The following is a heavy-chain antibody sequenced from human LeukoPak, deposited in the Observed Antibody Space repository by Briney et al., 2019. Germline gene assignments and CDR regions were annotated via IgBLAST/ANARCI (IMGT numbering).Heavy chain of an antibody. CDR3: ARQRHYDILTGYRSYYFDY. CDR2: IYYSGST. J-gene: IGHJ4*02. CDR1: GGSISSYY. V-gene: IGHV4-59*08. D-gene: IGHD3-9*01. Sequence: SETLSLTCTVSGGSISSYYWSWIRQPPGKGLEWTGYIYYSGSTNYNPSLKSRVTISVDTSKNQFSLKLSSVTAADTAVYYCARQRHYDILTGYRSYYFDYWGQGTLVTVSS.